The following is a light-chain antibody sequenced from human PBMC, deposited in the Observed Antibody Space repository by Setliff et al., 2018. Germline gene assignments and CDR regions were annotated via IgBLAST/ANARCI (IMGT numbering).Light chain of an antibody. Sequence: EIVMTQSPATLSVSPGERATLSCRASQSFSNQLAWYQQKPGQAPRLLIYGESTRATGIPARFSGRGSGTEFTLTISSLQSEDFAVYYCQQYNIWPYTFGQGTKVDIK. J-gene: IGKJ2*01. CDR3: QQYNIWPYT. CDR1: QSFSNQ. CDR2: GES. V-gene: IGKV3-15*01.